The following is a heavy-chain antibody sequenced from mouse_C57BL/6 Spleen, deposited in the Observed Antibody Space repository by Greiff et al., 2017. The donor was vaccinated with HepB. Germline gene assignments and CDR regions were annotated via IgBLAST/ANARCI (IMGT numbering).Heavy chain of an antibody. CDR1: GFAFSSSW. D-gene: IGHD1-1*01. CDR2: IYPGDGDT. V-gene: IGHV1-82*01. Sequence: QVQLQESGPELVKPGASVKISCTASGFAFSSSWMNWVKQRPGTGLEWIGRIYPGDGDTNYNGKFKGKATLTADKSSSTAYMQLSSLTSEDSAVYFCARHYYGSSYDWYFDVWGTGTTVTVSS. J-gene: IGHJ1*03. CDR3: ARHYYGSSYDWYFDV.